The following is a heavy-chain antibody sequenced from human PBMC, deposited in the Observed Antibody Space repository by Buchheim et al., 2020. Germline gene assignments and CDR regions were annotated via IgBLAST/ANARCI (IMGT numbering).Heavy chain of an antibody. Sequence: QVQLQESGPGLVKPSETLSLTCTVSGGSVSSGSYYWSWIRQPPGKGLEWIGYIYYSGSTNYNPPLKSRVTISVDTPKNQFSLKLSSVTAADTAVYYCARGQGYNWNYIDWFDPWGQGTL. CDR2: IYYSGST. CDR1: GGSVSSGSYY. V-gene: IGHV4-61*01. CDR3: ARGQGYNWNYIDWFDP. J-gene: IGHJ5*02. D-gene: IGHD1-7*01.